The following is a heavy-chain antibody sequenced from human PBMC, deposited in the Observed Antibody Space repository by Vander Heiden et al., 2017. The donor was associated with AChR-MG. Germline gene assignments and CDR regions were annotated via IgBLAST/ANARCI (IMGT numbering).Heavy chain of an antibody. V-gene: IGHV3-30-3*01. Sequence: VQLVESGGGVVQPGRSLRLSCAASGFPFRSFTMHWVRQTPGKGLEWGANLSNDGTHKNYADSVQGRFTIARDNSKNTLYLQINSLRTEDTAVYYCARMLYGDLRYFDFWGQGTLVTVSS. J-gene: IGHJ4*02. CDR2: LSNDGTHK. CDR3: ARMLYGDLRYFDF. CDR1: GFPFRSFT. D-gene: IGHD4-17*01.